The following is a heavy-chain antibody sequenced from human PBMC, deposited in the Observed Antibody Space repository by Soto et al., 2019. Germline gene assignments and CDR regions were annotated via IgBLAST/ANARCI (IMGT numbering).Heavy chain of an antibody. J-gene: IGHJ4*02. CDR3: ARRWGEGRVDY. Sequence: QVQLQESGPGLVKPSGTLSLTCAVSGASISSSNWWSWVRQPPGKGLEWIGEIYHSGSTNYNPSLNPRXTXSXXTSRNQFSLKLSSVTAADTAAYYCARRWGEGRVDYWGQGTLVTVSS. V-gene: IGHV4-4*02. CDR2: IYHSGST. CDR1: GASISSSNW. D-gene: IGHD3-10*01.